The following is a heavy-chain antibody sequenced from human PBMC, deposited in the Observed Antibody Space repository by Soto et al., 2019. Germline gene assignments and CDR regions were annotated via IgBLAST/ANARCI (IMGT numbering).Heavy chain of an antibody. V-gene: IGHV1-69*02. Sequence: ASVKVSCKASGGTFSSYTISWVRQAPGQGLEWMGRIIPILGIANYAQKFQGRVTITADKSTSTAYMELSSLRSEDTAVYYCASQAPRYCSGGSCYSHFDLWGRGTLVTVSS. CDR3: ASQAPRYCSGGSCYSHFDL. D-gene: IGHD2-15*01. CDR1: GGTFSSYT. J-gene: IGHJ2*01. CDR2: IIPILGIA.